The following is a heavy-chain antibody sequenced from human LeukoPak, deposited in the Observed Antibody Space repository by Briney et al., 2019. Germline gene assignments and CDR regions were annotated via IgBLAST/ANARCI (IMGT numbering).Heavy chain of an antibody. CDR3: ARRGYYDSRGWFDP. Sequence: SETLSLTCVVYGGAFSGYYWSWIRQPPGKGLEWIGEINHRGSTNYNPSLKSRVTISVDTSKNQFSLKLGSVTAADTAVYYCARRGYYDSRGWFDPWGQGTLVTVSS. D-gene: IGHD3-22*01. CDR1: GGAFSGYY. J-gene: IGHJ5*02. CDR2: INHRGST. V-gene: IGHV4-34*01.